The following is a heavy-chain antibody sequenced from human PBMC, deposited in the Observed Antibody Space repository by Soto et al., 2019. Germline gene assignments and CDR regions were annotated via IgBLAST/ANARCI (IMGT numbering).Heavy chain of an antibody. J-gene: IGHJ4*02. CDR2: IYDSGRT. D-gene: IGHD1-20*01. V-gene: IGHV4-4*02. CDR1: GGSISSTNW. CDR3: ARGNGETYNWNYFDY. Sequence: PSETLSLTCAVSGGSISSTNWWNWVRQPPGKGLEWIGEIYDSGRTNYNPSLKSRVTLSVERSKNKFSLNRRSVTAADTSVYYCARGNGETYNWNYFDYCGQGTLVTVSS.